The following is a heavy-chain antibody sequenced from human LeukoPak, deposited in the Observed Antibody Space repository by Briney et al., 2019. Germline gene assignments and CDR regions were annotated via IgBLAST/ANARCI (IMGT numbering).Heavy chain of an antibody. Sequence: ASVKVSCKASGYTFTSYGISWVRQAPGQGLEWMGWISAYNGNTNYAQKLQGRVTMTTDTSTSTAYMELRSLRSDDTAVYYCAREVAVAGSGRGYYMDVWGKGTTVTVSS. CDR2: ISAYNGNT. CDR3: AREVAVAGSGRGYYMDV. D-gene: IGHD6-19*01. V-gene: IGHV1-18*01. CDR1: GYTFTSYG. J-gene: IGHJ6*03.